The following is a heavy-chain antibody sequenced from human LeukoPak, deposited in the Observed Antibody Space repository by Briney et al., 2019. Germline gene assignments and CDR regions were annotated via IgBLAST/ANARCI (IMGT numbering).Heavy chain of an antibody. D-gene: IGHD3-22*01. V-gene: IGHV3-43*01. CDR1: GFTFDDYT. Sequence: PGGSLRLSCAASGFTFDDYTMHWVRQAPGKGLEWVSLISWDGGTRYYADSVKGRFTISRDNSKNSLYLQMNSLRTEDTALYYCTKETTMIVGGQYFDYWGQGTLVTVSS. CDR2: ISWDGGTR. CDR3: TKETTMIVGGQYFDY. J-gene: IGHJ4*02.